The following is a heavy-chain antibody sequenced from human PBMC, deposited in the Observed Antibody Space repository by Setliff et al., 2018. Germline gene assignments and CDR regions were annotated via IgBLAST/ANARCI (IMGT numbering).Heavy chain of an antibody. J-gene: IGHJ4*02. CDR3: ARESYDSSGYIYYFDY. CDR1: GCSFTSYW. CDR2: IYPGDSDT. V-gene: IGHV5-51*01. D-gene: IGHD3-22*01. Sequence: GESLKISCKGSGCSFTSYWIGWVRQMPGKGLEWMGIIYPGDSDTRYSPSFQGQVTISADKSISTAYLQWSSLKASDTAMYYCARESYDSSGYIYYFDYWGQGTLVTVSS.